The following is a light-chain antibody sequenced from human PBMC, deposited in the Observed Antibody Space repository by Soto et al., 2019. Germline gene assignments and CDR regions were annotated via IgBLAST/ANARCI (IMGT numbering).Light chain of an antibody. J-gene: IGKJ5*01. CDR2: DAS. CDR1: QDIGNY. Sequence: DIEMTQSPSSLAASLGDRVSITCEASQDIGNYLNWYQQIPGKAPKLLIFDASNLESGVPSRFSGSGSGTDFTFTISSLQPEDIATYYCQQYETLPITFGQGTRLEIK. CDR3: QQYETLPIT. V-gene: IGKV1-33*01.